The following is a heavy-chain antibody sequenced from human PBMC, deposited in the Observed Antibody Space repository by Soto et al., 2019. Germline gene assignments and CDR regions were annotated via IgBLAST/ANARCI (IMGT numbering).Heavy chain of an antibody. V-gene: IGHV3-11*01. D-gene: IGHD6-13*01. CDR2: ISSSGSTI. CDR1: GFTFSDYY. CDR3: ARSSSSWYLYFDY. J-gene: IGHJ4*02. Sequence: PGGSLRLSCAASGFTFSDYYMSWIRQAPGKGLEWVSYISSSGSTIYYADSVKGRFTISRDNAKNSLYLQMNSLRAEDTAVYYCARSSSSWYLYFDYWGQGTLVTVSS.